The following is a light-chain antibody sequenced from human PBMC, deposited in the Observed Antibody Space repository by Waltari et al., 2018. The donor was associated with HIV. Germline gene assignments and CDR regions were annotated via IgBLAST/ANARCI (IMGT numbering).Light chain of an antibody. V-gene: IGLV1-47*01. CDR3: AAWDDSLLYV. Sequence: QSVLTQPPSASGTPGQRVTISCSGSSSNIGSNYVYWYQQLPGTAPQLLIYRNNQRPSGVPDLFSGSKSGTSASLAISGVRSEDEADYYCAAWDDSLLYVFGTGTKVTVL. J-gene: IGLJ1*01. CDR1: SSNIGSNY. CDR2: RNN.